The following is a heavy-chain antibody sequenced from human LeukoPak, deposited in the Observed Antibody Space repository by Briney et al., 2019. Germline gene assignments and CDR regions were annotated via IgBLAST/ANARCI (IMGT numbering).Heavy chain of an antibody. D-gene: IGHD6-19*01. Sequence: ASVTVSCKASGYTFTSYGISWVRQAPGQGMEWMGWISAYNGNTNYAQKLQGRVTMTTDTSTSTAYMELRSLRSDDTAVYYCARGLAYSSGQYYFDYWGQGTLVTVSS. V-gene: IGHV1-18*01. CDR1: GYTFTSYG. CDR3: ARGLAYSSGQYYFDY. J-gene: IGHJ4*02. CDR2: ISAYNGNT.